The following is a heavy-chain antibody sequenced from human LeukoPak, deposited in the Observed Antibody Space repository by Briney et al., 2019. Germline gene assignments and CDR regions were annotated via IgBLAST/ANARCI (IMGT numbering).Heavy chain of an antibody. J-gene: IGHJ5*02. CDR1: GYTFTSYG. D-gene: IGHD6-13*01. CDR3: ARDPSGQQLIPSWFDP. CDR2: ISAYNGNT. V-gene: IGHV1-18*01. Sequence: ASVKVSCKASGYTFTSYGISWVRQAPGQGLEWMGWISAYNGNTNYAQKLQGRVTMTTDTSTSTAYMELRSLRSDDTAVYYCARDPSGQQLIPSWFDPWGQGTLVTVSS.